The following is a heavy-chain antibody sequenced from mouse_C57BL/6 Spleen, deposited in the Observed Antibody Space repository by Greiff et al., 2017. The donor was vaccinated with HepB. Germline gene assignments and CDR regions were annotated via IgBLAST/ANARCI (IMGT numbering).Heavy chain of an antibody. CDR3: ARSPVVTPRYFDV. D-gene: IGHD1-1*01. Sequence: QVQLQQPGAELVRPGTSVKLSCKASGYTFTSYWMHWVKQRPGQGLEWIGVIDPSDSYTNYNQKFKGKATLTVDTSSSTAYMQLSSLTSEDSAVYDCARSPVVTPRYFDVWGTGTTVTVSS. CDR1: GYTFTSYW. CDR2: IDPSDSYT. J-gene: IGHJ1*03. V-gene: IGHV1-59*01.